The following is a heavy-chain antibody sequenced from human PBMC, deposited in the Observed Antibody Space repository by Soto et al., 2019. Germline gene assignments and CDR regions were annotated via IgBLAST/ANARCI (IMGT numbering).Heavy chain of an antibody. V-gene: IGHV3-33*01. D-gene: IGHD1-1*01. CDR3: ARDLGSTNYYFDY. Sequence: QVQLVESGGGVVQPGRSLRLSCVTSGFTFSNYGMHWVRQAPGKGLEWVALIWYNGSKKYYADFVKGRFTISRDDSKNTLYLQMDSLRAEDTAVYYCARDLGSTNYYFDYWGLGTLFIVSS. CDR1: GFTFSNYG. CDR2: IWYNGSKK. J-gene: IGHJ4*02.